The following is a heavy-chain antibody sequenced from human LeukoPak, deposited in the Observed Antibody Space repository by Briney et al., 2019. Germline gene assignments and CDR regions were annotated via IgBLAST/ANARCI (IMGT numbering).Heavy chain of an antibody. CDR2: ISTSGGST. Sequence: HPGGSLRLSCAASGFTFSTYAMSWVRQAPGKGLEWVSAISTSGGSTYYADSVKGRFTISRDNAKNLLFLQLNSLRADDTAVYYCRRGHYSDSHDWGQGTLVTVSS. V-gene: IGHV3-23*01. D-gene: IGHD4-11*01. CDR3: RRGHYSDSHD. J-gene: IGHJ4*02. CDR1: GFTFSTYA.